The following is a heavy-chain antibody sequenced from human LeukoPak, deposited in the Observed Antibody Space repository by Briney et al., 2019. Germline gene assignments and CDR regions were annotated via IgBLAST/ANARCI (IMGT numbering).Heavy chain of an antibody. CDR1: GFTFSSYW. Sequence: PGGSLRLSCAASGFTFSSYWMHWVRQGPGKGLVWVSRISTDGSSTDYADSVKGRFTISRGNAKNTLYLQMNSLRAEDTDVYYCARTRTLPIAGGFDTWGQGSLVTVSS. D-gene: IGHD3-16*01. J-gene: IGHJ5*02. V-gene: IGHV3-74*01. CDR3: ARTRTLPIAGGFDT. CDR2: ISTDGSST.